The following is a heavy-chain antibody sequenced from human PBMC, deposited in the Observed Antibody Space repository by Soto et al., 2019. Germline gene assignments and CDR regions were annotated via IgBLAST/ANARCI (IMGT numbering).Heavy chain of an antibody. CDR3: AANPLGRNGDDAYYYYYGMDV. CDR1: GFTFTSSA. V-gene: IGHV1-58*01. D-gene: IGHD4-17*01. J-gene: IGHJ6*02. CDR2: IVVGSGNT. Sequence: QMQLVQSGPEVKKHGTSVKVSCKASGFTFTSSAVQWVRQSRGQLLEWIGWIVVGSGNTNYAQKFQERVTITRDMSTSTAYMEVSSLRSEDSAVYSCAANPLGRNGDDAYYYYYGMDVWGQGTTVTVSS.